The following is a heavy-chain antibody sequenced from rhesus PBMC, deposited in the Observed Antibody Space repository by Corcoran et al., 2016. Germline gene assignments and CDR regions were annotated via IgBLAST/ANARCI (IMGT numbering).Heavy chain of an antibody. V-gene: IGHV4-169*02. J-gene: IGHJ4*01. CDR1: GGSISSSY. D-gene: IGHD4-29*01. CDR3: ARDVSVAAKGDFDY. Sequence: QLQLQESGPGLVKPSETLSVTCAVSGGSISSSYWSWIRQAPGKGLEWIGYIYGSGSSTNYNPSLKVRVTLSVDTSKNQLSLKLSSVTTADTAVYYCARDVSVAAKGDFDYWGQGVLVTVSS. CDR2: IYGSGSST.